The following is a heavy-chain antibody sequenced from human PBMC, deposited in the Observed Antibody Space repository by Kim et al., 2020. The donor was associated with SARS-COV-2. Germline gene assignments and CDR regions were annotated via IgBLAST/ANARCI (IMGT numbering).Heavy chain of an antibody. D-gene: IGHD6-19*01. CDR2: IYYSGST. J-gene: IGHJ4*02. CDR3: ARQGSSGWYVLN. Sequence: SETLSLTCTVSGGSISSSGYYWGWIRQPPGKGLEWIGSIYYSGSTYYNTSLKSRVTISVDTSKNQFSLKLSSVTAADTAVYYCARQGSSGWYVLNWGQGTLVTVSS. V-gene: IGHV4-39*01. CDR1: GGSISSSGYY.